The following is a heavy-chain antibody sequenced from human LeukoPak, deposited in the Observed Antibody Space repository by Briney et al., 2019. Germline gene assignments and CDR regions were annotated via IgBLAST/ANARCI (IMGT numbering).Heavy chain of an antibody. D-gene: IGHD3-22*01. CDR3: ATVETYDSSGFDY. Sequence: PSETLSLTCAVSGGSISSGGYSWSWIRQPPGKGLEWIGYIYHSGSTYYNPSLKSQVTISVDRSKNQFSLKLSSVTAADTAVYYCATVETYDSSGFDYWGQGTLVTVSS. V-gene: IGHV4-30-2*01. J-gene: IGHJ4*02. CDR2: IYHSGST. CDR1: GGSISSGGYS.